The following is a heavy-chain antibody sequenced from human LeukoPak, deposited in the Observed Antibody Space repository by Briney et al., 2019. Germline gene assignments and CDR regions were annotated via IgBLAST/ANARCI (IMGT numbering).Heavy chain of an antibody. CDR1: GSRFNTYW. CDR3: ARQADYNILTGYFKGHLDY. D-gene: IGHD3-9*01. J-gene: IGHJ4*02. CDR2: IYPGDSDT. Sequence: GESLKISFRGSGSRFNTYWIAWVRQMPGKGLEWMGIIYPGDSDTRYSPSFQGQVTISAGESISTAYLQWSSLKASDTAMYYCARQADYNILTGYFKGHLDYWGQGTLVTVSS. V-gene: IGHV5-51*01.